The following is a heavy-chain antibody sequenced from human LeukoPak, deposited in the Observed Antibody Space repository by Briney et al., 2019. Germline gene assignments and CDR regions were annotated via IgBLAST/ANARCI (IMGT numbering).Heavy chain of an antibody. CDR1: GFTFSSYG. D-gene: IGHD5-18*01. Sequence: PGGSLRLSCAASGFTFSSYGMHWVRQAPGKGLEWVTYIRYDGSNKYYADSVKGRFTISRDNSKNTLYLQMNSLRAEDTAVYYCASGRGYSYGPTTYWGQGTLVTVSS. V-gene: IGHV3-30*02. CDR3: ASGRGYSYGPTTY. J-gene: IGHJ4*02. CDR2: IRYDGSNK.